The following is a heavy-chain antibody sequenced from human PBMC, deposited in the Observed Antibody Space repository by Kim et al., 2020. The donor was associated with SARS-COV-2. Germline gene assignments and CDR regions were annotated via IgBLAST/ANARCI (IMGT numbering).Heavy chain of an antibody. CDR1: GFTLSLYS. CDR2: ISGTGTIT. Sequence: GGSLRLSYATSGFTLSLYSMNWVRQSPGKGLEWVSHISGTGTITKHADSVRGRSTISRDNAKNSLFLQMNGLRAEDTAVYYCVRENYWAFDIWGQGTMVTVSS. CDR3: VRENYWAFDI. D-gene: IGHD2-15*01. J-gene: IGHJ3*02. V-gene: IGHV3-48*04.